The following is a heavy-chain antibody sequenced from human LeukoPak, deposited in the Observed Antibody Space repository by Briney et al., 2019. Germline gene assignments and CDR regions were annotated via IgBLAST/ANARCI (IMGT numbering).Heavy chain of an antibody. CDR1: GFTFSSYA. CDR3: ARADTLDAFDI. V-gene: IGHV3-30*04. CDR2: TSYDGSNK. D-gene: IGHD2-2*02. J-gene: IGHJ3*02. Sequence: GGSLRLSCAASGFTFSSYAMHWVRQAPGKGLEWVAVTSYDGSNKYYADSVKGRFTISRDNSKNTLYLQMNSLRAEDTAVYYCARADTLDAFDIWGQGTMVTVS.